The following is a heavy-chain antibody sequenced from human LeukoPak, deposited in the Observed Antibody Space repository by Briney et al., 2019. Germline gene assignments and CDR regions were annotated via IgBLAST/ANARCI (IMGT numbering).Heavy chain of an antibody. J-gene: IGHJ4*02. CDR2: INHNGNT. Sequence: PSETLSLTCAVYGGSFSGYYWSWIRQPPGKGLEWIGEINHNGNTNYNPSLKSRVTISEDTSKNQFSLKLSSVTAADTAVYYCASVYDSSGYYPLWGQGTLVTVSS. D-gene: IGHD3-22*01. CDR3: ASVYDSSGYYPL. CDR1: GGSFSGYY. V-gene: IGHV4-34*01.